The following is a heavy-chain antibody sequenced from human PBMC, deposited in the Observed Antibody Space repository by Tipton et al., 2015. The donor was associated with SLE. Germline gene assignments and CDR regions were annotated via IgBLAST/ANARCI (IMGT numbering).Heavy chain of an antibody. CDR3: GRKPDSRTWFYDY. J-gene: IGHJ4*01. CDR1: GFTLCSYV. D-gene: IGHD6-13*01. CDR2: SSETGRKT. Sequence: SLRLSCAASGFTLCSYVMCWFRQVPGKGLEWVSGSSETGRKTYYADSVKGRFTMSRDNPRNTLYLQMNSLRAEDTAVYYCGRKPDSRTWFYDYWGQGTLVTVSS. V-gene: IGHV3-23*01.